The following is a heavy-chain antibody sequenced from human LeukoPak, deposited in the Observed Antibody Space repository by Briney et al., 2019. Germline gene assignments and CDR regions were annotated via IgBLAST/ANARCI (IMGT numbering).Heavy chain of an antibody. CDR2: ISGSGGST. D-gene: IGHD1-26*01. Sequence: GGSLRLSCAASGFTFSSCGMSWVRQAPGKGLEWVSAISGSGGSTYYADSVKGRFTISRDNSKNTLYLQMNSLRAEDTAVYYCAKDHWELLGPYLAFDIWGQGTMVTVSS. CDR1: GFTFSSCG. CDR3: AKDHWELLGPYLAFDI. V-gene: IGHV3-23*01. J-gene: IGHJ3*02.